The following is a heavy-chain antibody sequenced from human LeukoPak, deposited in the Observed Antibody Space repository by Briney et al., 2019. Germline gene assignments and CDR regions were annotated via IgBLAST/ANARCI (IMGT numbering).Heavy chain of an antibody. Sequence: GGSLRLSCAASGFTFSSYSMNWVRQAPGKGLEWVSSISSSSSYIYYADSVKGRFTISRDNAKNSLYLQMNSLRAEDTAVYYCARVTAVAGIHDAFDNWGQGTMVTVSS. V-gene: IGHV3-21*01. J-gene: IGHJ3*02. CDR1: GFTFSSYS. CDR2: ISSSSSYI. CDR3: ARVTAVAGIHDAFDN. D-gene: IGHD6-19*01.